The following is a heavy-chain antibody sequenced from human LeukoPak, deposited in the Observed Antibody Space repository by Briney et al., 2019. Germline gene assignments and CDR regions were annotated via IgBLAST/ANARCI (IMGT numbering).Heavy chain of an antibody. J-gene: IGHJ4*02. CDR2: ISPNSGNT. V-gene: IGHV1-8*01. CDR3: ARNTGEYSKIFAS. Sequence: ASVKVSCKASGYTFTSYDINWVRQAAGQGLEWMGWISPNSGNTHYAQNFQGRVTMTRDTSKTTAYLELSSLRSDDTAVYYCARNTGEYSKIFASWVQGTQATVSS. D-gene: IGHD3-3*01. CDR1: GYTFTSYD.